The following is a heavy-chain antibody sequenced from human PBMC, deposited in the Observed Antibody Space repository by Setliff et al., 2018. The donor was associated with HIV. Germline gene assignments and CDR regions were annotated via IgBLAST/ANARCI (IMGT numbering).Heavy chain of an antibody. D-gene: IGHD2-21*02. V-gene: IGHV4-61*02. J-gene: IGHJ5*02. CDR2: IYTNGST. Sequence: SETLSLTCAVSGGSISRGNHFWTWIRQPAGKGLEWIGRIYTNGSTNYNPSLKSRATIAVDTSENQFSLKLSSVTAADTAVYYCERSVVVVTVEWFDPWGQGTLVTVSS. CDR3: ERSVVVVTVEWFDP. CDR1: GGSISRGNHF.